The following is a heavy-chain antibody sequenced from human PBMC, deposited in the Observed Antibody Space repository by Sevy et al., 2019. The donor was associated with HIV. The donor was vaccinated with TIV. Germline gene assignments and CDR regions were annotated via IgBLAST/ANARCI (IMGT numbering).Heavy chain of an antibody. CDR3: AGENAWGRGYS. Sequence: SETLSLTCTVSGGSITSLYWNWIRQPPGKGLEWIANIDYNGNINYNPSLKSRVTLSLDTSTNQFSLRLSSVTAADTAMYYCAGENAWGRGYSWGQGTLVTVSS. CDR2: IDYNGNI. CDR1: GGSITSLY. V-gene: IGHV4-59*08. J-gene: IGHJ4*02. D-gene: IGHD1-26*01.